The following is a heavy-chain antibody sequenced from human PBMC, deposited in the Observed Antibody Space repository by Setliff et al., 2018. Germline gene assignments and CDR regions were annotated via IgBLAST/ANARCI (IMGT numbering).Heavy chain of an antibody. Sequence: PGGSLRLSCTASGFSYSNCWVSWVRQAPGKGLEWLAIINPHASEKYYVDSVKGRFTISRDNAKNSLSLQMNSLRTEDTAVYYCFGAGTCSYWGQGTLVTVSS. D-gene: IGHD3-10*01. J-gene: IGHJ4*02. CDR1: GFSYSNCW. CDR2: INPHASEK. V-gene: IGHV3-7*01. CDR3: FGAGTCSY.